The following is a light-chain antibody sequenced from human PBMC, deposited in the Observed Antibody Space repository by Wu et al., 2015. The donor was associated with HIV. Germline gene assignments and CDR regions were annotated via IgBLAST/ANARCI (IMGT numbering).Light chain of an antibody. J-gene: IGKJ1*01. CDR3: RQYYSYPGT. Sequence: IRMTQSPSSLSASTGDRVTITCRASQGISSYLAWYQQKPGKAPKLLIYAASTLQSGVPSGFSGSGSGTDFTLTISCLQSEDFATYYCRQYYSYPGTFGQGTKVEIK. CDR1: QGISSY. CDR2: AAS. V-gene: IGKV1-8*01.